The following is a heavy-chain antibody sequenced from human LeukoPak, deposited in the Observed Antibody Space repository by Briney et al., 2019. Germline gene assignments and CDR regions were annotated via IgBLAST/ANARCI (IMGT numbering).Heavy chain of an antibody. V-gene: IGHV3-21*01. CDR1: GFSFSTYS. J-gene: IGHJ4*02. CDR3: ARGVRGVMSHFDY. D-gene: IGHD3-10*01. CDR2: ISSSGSFI. Sequence: GGSLRLSCAASGFSFSTYSMNWVRQAPGKGLEWVSSISSSGSFIYYPDSVKGRFSISRDNAENSLYLQMNSLRVEDTAVYYCARGVRGVMSHFDYWGQGTLVTVSS.